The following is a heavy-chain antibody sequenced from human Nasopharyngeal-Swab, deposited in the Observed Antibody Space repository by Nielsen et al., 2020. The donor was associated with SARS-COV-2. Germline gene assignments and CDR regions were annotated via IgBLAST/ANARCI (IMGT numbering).Heavy chain of an antibody. CDR3: ARRPPGIGPRAFDI. D-gene: IGHD3-10*01. CDR2: IYYSGST. J-gene: IGHJ3*02. Sequence: WSRQCTGKGLEWIGSIYYSGSTYYNPSLKSRVTISVDTSKNQFSLKLSSVTAADTAVYYCARRPPGIGPRAFDIWGQGTMVTVSS. V-gene: IGHV4-39*01.